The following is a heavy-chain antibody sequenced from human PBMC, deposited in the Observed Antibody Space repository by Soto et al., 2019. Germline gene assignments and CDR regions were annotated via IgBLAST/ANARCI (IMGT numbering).Heavy chain of an antibody. V-gene: IGHV1-69*13. J-gene: IGHJ6*02. CDR3: ARYCSSTSCYSDYYGMDV. Sequence: SVKVSCKASGVTFSSYAISWVRQAPGQGLEWMGGIIPIFGTANYAQKFQGRVTITADESTSTAYMELSSLRSEDTAVYYCARYCSSTSCYSDYYGMDVWGQGTTVTVS. D-gene: IGHD2-2*01. CDR2: IIPIFGTA. CDR1: GVTFSSYA.